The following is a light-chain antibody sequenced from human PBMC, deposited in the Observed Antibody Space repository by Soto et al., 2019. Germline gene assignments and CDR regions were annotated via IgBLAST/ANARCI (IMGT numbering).Light chain of an antibody. CDR3: SSYSTTTTPQWV. V-gene: IGLV2-14*01. CDR1: SNDIGGYNY. Sequence: QSALTQPASVSGSPGQSITIPCTGSSNDIGGYNYASWYQQHPGRAPKLVIYKVSDRPSGVSTRFSASKSGNTASLTISGLQAEDEADYYCSSYSTTTTPQWVFGGGTKVTVL. J-gene: IGLJ3*02. CDR2: KVS.